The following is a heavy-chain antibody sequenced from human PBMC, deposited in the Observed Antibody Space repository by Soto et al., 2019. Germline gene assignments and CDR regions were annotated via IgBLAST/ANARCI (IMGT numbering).Heavy chain of an antibody. CDR3: ARGQLWLEYYFDY. Sequence: PSETLSLTCAVSGGSISSSNWWSWVRQPPGKGLEWIGEIYHSGSTNYNPSLKSRVTISVDKSKNQFSLKLSSVTAADTAVYYCARGQLWLEYYFDYWGQGTLVTVSS. J-gene: IGHJ4*02. CDR2: IYHSGST. V-gene: IGHV4-4*02. CDR1: GGSISSSNW. D-gene: IGHD5-18*01.